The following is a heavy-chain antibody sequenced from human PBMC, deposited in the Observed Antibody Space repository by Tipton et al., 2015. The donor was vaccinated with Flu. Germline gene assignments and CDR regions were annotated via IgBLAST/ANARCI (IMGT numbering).Heavy chain of an antibody. D-gene: IGHD3-10*01. V-gene: IGHV3-11*01. J-gene: IGHJ3*01. CDR3: VGKRTDPYNDF. Sequence: SLRLSCAASGFTFSDYYMSWVRQAPGKGLEWVSYISSGGDVLTHADSVKGRFTISRDNAKNSLYLQMNGLRAEDTALYFCVGKRTDPYNDFWGQGTMVTVSS. CDR1: GFTFSDYY. CDR2: ISSGGDVL.